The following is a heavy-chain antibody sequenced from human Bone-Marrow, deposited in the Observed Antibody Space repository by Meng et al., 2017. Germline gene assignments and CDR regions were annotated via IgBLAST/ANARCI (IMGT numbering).Heavy chain of an antibody. Sequence: QLQLVQSGSELKKPGASVKVSCKASGYTFTSYAMNWVRQAPGQGLEWMGWIDTKTGSPRYAQGFTGRFVFSLDTSVSTAYLQISSLKAEDTAVYYCARDARGLLKDYWGQGTLVTASS. D-gene: IGHD2/OR15-2a*01. V-gene: IGHV7-4-1*02. CDR1: GYTFTSYA. CDR2: IDTKTGSP. CDR3: ARDARGLLKDY. J-gene: IGHJ4*02.